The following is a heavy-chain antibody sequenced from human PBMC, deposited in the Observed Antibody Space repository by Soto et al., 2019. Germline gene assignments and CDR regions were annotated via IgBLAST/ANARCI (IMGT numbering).Heavy chain of an antibody. CDR1: GFTFSSYS. CDR2: ISSSSSYI. D-gene: IGHD3-10*01. Sequence: GGSLRLSCAASGFTFSSYSMNWVRQAPGKGLEWVSSISSSSSYIYYADSVKGRFTISRDNAKNSLYLQMNSLRAEDTAVYYCASGLMGRGAYYFDYGGQGPLVTVSS. V-gene: IGHV3-21*01. J-gene: IGHJ4*02. CDR3: ASGLMGRGAYYFDY.